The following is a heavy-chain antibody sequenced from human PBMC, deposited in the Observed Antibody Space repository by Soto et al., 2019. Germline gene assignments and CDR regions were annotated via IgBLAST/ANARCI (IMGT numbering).Heavy chain of an antibody. J-gene: IGHJ6*02. CDR3: AREGGGASYYYYGMDV. V-gene: IGHV4-59*01. Sequence: PSETLSLTCTVSGGSISSYYWSWIRQPPGKGLEWIGYIYYSGSTNYNPSLKSRVTISVDTSKNQFSLKLSSVTAADTAVYYCAREGGGASYYYYGMDVWGQGTPVTVSS. D-gene: IGHD3-16*01. CDR1: GGSISSYY. CDR2: IYYSGST.